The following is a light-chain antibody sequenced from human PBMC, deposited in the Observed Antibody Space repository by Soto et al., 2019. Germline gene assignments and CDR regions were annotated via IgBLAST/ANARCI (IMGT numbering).Light chain of an antibody. CDR1: QSVSRD. CDR3: QQYDKWPTWT. V-gene: IGKV3-15*01. Sequence: EIVLTQSPATLSVSPGERATLSCRASQSVSRDLAWYQQKPGQAPRLLIYGASTRAPSIPARFSGSGSGTDLTLTISSLQSEDFAVYYCQQYDKWPTWTFGQGTKVDIK. J-gene: IGKJ1*01. CDR2: GAS.